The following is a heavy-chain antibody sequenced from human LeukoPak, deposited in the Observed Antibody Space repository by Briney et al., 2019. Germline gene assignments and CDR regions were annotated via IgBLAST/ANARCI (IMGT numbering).Heavy chain of an antibody. D-gene: IGHD3-22*01. J-gene: IGHJ3*02. CDR1: GFTFSSYW. V-gene: IGHV3-66*02. Sequence: GGSLRLSCAASGFTFSSYWMHWVRQAPGKGLVWVSVIYSGGSTYYADSVKGRFTISRDNSKNTLYLQMNSLRAEDTAVYYCASPGTYYYDSSGYLRRGDDAFDIWGQGTMVTVSS. CDR2: IYSGGST. CDR3: ASPGTYYYDSSGYLRRGDDAFDI.